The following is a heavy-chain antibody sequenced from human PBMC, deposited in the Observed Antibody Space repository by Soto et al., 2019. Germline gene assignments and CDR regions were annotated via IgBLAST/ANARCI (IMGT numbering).Heavy chain of an antibody. CDR2: IIPIFGTA. CDR3: ARSTVTTRPESNWFDP. J-gene: IGHJ5*02. V-gene: IGHV1-69*12. CDR1: GGTFSSYA. Sequence: QVQLVQSGAEVKKPGSSVKVSCKASGGTFSSYAISWVRQAPGQGLEWMGGIIPIFGTANYAQKFQGRVTITAAESTSPAYMELSSLRSEDTAVYYCARSTVTTRPESNWFDPWGREPWSPSPQ. D-gene: IGHD4-17*01.